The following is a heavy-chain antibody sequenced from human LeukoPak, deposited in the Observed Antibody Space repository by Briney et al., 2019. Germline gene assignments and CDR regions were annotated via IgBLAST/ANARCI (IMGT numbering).Heavy chain of an antibody. V-gene: IGHV3-13*03. J-gene: IGHJ4*02. CDR1: GFTFSSYD. Sequence: PGGSLRLSCAACGFTFSSYDMHWVRQATGKGLEWVSAIGTAGDTYYPGSVKGQFTISRDNAKNSLYLQMNSLKAEDTAVYYCASSQRVVVPAVFLDYWGQGTLVTVSS. D-gene: IGHD2-2*01. CDR2: IGTAGDT. CDR3: ASSQRVVVPAVFLDY.